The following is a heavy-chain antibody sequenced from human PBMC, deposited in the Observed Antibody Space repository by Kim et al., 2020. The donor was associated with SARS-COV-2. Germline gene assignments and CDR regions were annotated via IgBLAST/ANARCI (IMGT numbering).Heavy chain of an antibody. CDR1: GGTFSSYA. J-gene: IGHJ4*02. CDR3: ARDRGGGMATGFDY. CDR2: IIPIFGTA. Sequence: SVKVSCKASGGTFSSYAISWVRQAPGQGLEWMGGIIPIFGTANYAQKFQGRVTITADESTSTAYMELSSLRSEDTAVYYCARDRGGGMATGFDYWGQGTLVTVSS. D-gene: IGHD5-12*01. V-gene: IGHV1-69*13.